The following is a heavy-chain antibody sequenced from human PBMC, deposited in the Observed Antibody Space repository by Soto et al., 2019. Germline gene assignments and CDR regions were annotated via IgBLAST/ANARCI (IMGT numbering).Heavy chain of an antibody. Sequence: PGGSLRLSCAASGFTFDDYAMHWVRQAPGKGLEWVSGISWNSGSIGYADSVKGRFTISRDNAKNSLYLQMNSLRAEDTALYYCAKDIHPLPAAESTVTSGYFDYWGQGTLVTVSS. CDR1: GFTFDDYA. CDR3: AKDIHPLPAAESTVTSGYFDY. D-gene: IGHD4-4*01. V-gene: IGHV3-9*01. CDR2: ISWNSGSI. J-gene: IGHJ4*02.